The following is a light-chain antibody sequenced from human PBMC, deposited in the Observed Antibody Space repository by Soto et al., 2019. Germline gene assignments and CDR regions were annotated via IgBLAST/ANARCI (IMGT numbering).Light chain of an antibody. Sequence: EIVWTQSPGTLSLSPAERATLSCRASQSVSNNYLAWYQQKPGQAPRLLIYGASSRATGIPDRFSGSGSGTDFTLTITRLETEAFAGYYCQHYGPSIPCTFGKETKLEIK. V-gene: IGKV3-20*01. CDR3: QHYGPSIPCT. J-gene: IGKJ2*02. CDR2: GAS. CDR1: QSVSNNY.